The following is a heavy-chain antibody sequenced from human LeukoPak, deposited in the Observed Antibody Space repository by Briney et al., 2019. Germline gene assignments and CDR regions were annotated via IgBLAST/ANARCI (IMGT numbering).Heavy chain of an antibody. V-gene: IGHV3-30*02. J-gene: IGHJ4*02. CDR3: TVDTEFY. CDR2: IWYDGSNK. Sequence: PGGSLRLSCAASGFTFSSYGMHRVRQAPGKGLEWVAVIWYDGSNKYYAGSVKGRFTISRDNSKNTLYLQMNSLRAEDTAVYYCTVDTEFYWGQGTLVTVSS. CDR1: GFTFSSYG. D-gene: IGHD5-18*01.